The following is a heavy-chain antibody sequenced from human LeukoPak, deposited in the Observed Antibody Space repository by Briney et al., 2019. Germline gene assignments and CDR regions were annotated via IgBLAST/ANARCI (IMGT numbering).Heavy chain of an antibody. Sequence: PSETLSLTCTVSGASISSSSYYWGWIRQPPGKGLEWIASIYFSGNTYYNPSLKSRVTISVDTSKNQFSLKLSSVTAADTAVYYCARRGYPSYYDFWSGYYDYWGQGTLVTVSS. J-gene: IGHJ4*02. CDR3: ARRGYPSYYDFWSGYYDY. CDR2: IYFSGNT. V-gene: IGHV4-39*07. CDR1: GASISSSSYY. D-gene: IGHD3-3*01.